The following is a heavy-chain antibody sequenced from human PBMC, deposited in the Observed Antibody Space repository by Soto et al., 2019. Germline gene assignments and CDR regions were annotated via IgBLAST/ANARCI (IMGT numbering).Heavy chain of an antibody. CDR1: QGSIRGYY. D-gene: IGHD4-4*01. CDR3: ARGASNWQYFDY. Sequence: GALSPTCTVSQGSIRGYYWSWIRQPPGKGLEWIGYFHYTGISNYNSSLKSRVTMSLDTSKNQFSLKLSSVSAADTAIYYCARGASNWQYFDYWGQGALVTVS. J-gene: IGHJ4*02. CDR2: FHYTGIS. V-gene: IGHV4-59*01.